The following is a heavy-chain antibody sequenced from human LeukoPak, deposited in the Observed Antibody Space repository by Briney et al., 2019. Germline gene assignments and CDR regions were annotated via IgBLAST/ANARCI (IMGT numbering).Heavy chain of an antibody. D-gene: IGHD3-22*01. CDR2: IHDSGRT. V-gene: IGHV4-34*01. CDR1: GGSFRNYC. Sequence: SETLSLTCAVYGGSFRNYCWTWIRQPPGKGLEWIGEIHDSGRTNYNPSLKSRVTISVDTSKNQFSLKLSSVIAADTAVYFCVRGGYWTFDSWGQGILVTVSS. CDR3: VRGGYWTFDS. J-gene: IGHJ5*01.